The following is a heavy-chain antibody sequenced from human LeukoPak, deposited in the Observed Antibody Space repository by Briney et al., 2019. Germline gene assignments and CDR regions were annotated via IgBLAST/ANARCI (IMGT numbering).Heavy chain of an antibody. J-gene: IGHJ4*02. CDR2: IYYSGST. V-gene: IGHV4-39*07. CDR3: AREVPIQLWFPSGFDY. Sequence: SETLSLTCTVSGGSISSSSYYWGWIRQPPGKGLEWIGSIYYSGSTYYNPSLKSRVTISVDTSKNQFSLKLSSVTAADTAVYYCAREVPIQLWFPSGFDYWGQGTLVTVSS. CDR1: GGSISSSSYY. D-gene: IGHD5-18*01.